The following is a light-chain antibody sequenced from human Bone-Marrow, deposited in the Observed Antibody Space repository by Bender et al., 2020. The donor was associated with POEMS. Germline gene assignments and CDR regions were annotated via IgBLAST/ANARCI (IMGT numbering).Light chain of an antibody. CDR1: NIETKS. J-gene: IGLJ2*01. CDR2: DNS. Sequence: SFVLTQPPSVSVARGETATITCERYNIETKSVHWIQQKPGQAPVLVVYDNSVRPSGIAERFSGSNSANTATLTISRVEAGDEADYSCQVWDSSSDHPVVFGGGTRLTVL. V-gene: IGLV3-21*02. CDR3: QVWDSSSDHPVV.